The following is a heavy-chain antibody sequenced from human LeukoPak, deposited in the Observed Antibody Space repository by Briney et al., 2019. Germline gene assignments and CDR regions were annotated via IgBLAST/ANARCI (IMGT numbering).Heavy chain of an antibody. CDR2: IYSGGST. CDR3: ARGPYCGGDCYSPEYFQH. D-gene: IGHD2-21*01. Sequence: GGSLRLSCAASGFTVSSNYMSWVRQAPGKGLEWVSIIYSGGSTYYADSVKGRFTISRDNSKNTLYLQMNSLRAEDTAVYYCARGPYCGGDCYSPEYFQHWGQGTLVTVSS. CDR1: GFTVSSNY. J-gene: IGHJ1*01. V-gene: IGHV3-66*01.